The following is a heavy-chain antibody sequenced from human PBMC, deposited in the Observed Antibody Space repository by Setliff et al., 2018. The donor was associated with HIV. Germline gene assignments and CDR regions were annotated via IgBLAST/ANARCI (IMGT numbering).Heavy chain of an antibody. D-gene: IGHD2-2*01. CDR3: AREDQLLSGDY. CDR2: ISSTSTTI. Sequence: GGSLRLSCAASGFTFSTYSMNWVRQAPGKGLEWVSYISSTSTTIYYADSVKGRFTISRDNAKNSLYLQMNSLRAEDTAVYYCAREDQLLSGDYWGQGTLVTVSS. CDR1: GFTFSTYS. J-gene: IGHJ4*02. V-gene: IGHV3-48*01.